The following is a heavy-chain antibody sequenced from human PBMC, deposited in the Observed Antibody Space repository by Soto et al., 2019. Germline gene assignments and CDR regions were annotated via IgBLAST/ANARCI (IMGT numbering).Heavy chain of an antibody. D-gene: IGHD3-22*01. CDR1: GYTFTSYA. J-gene: IGHJ3*02. V-gene: IGHV1-3*01. Sequence: ASVKVSCKASGYTFTSYAMHWVRQAPGQRLEWMGWINAGNGNTKYSQKFQGRVTITRDTSASTAYMELSSLRSEDTAVYYCARWITMIVDATWGAFDIWGQGTMLTVSS. CDR2: INAGNGNT. CDR3: ARWITMIVDATWGAFDI.